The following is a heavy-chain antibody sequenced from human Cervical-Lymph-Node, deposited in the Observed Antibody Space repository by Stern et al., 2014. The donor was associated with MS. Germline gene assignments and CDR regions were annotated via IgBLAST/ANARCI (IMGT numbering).Heavy chain of an antibody. Sequence: EVQLEESGGGVIPPGGSLRLSCTASGFTVSRDYMTWVRQAPGKGLESVSLITNVGSTFYTDSVKGRFTISRDDSKNTVYLHMTSLRAEDTAMYYCARDTSSPERSDWWGQGTLVTVSS. J-gene: IGHJ4*02. CDR1: GFTVSRDY. CDR2: ITNVGST. D-gene: IGHD1-1*01. CDR3: ARDTSSPERSDW. V-gene: IGHV3-53*01.